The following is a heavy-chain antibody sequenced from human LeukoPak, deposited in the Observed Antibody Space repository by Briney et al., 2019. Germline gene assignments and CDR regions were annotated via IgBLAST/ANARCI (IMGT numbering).Heavy chain of an antibody. J-gene: IGHJ5*02. CDR1: GGSISSYY. Sequence: SETLSLTCTVSGGSISSYYWSWIRQPPWKGLEWIGYIYYSGSTNYNPSLKSRVTISVDTSKNQFSLKLSSVTAANTAVYYCAREGASYDFWSLEEGWFDPWGQGTLVTVSS. V-gene: IGHV4-59*01. D-gene: IGHD3-3*01. CDR2: IYYSGST. CDR3: AREGASYDFWSLEEGWFDP.